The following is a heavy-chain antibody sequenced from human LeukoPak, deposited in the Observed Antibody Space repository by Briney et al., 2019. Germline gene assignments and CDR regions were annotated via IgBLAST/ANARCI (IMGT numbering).Heavy chain of an antibody. V-gene: IGHV3-30*04. D-gene: IGHD1-1*01. CDR1: GFTFSSYA. Sequence: GRSLRLSCAASGFTFSSYAMHWVRQAPGKGLEWVAVISYDGSNKYYADSAKGRFTISRDNSKNTLYLQMNSLRAEDTAVYYCARCQFDWNAIYYYGMDVWGKGTTVTVSS. CDR2: ISYDGSNK. CDR3: ARCQFDWNAIYYYGMDV. J-gene: IGHJ6*04.